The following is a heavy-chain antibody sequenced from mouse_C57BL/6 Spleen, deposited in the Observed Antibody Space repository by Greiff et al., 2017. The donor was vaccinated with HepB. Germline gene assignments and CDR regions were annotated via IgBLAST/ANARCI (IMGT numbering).Heavy chain of an antibody. CDR1: GYTFTSYG. V-gene: IGHV1-81*01. D-gene: IGHD2-5*01. Sequence: QVQLKESGAELARPGASVKLSCKASGYTFTSYGISWVKQRTGQGLEWIGEIYPRSGNTYYNEKFKGKATLTADKSSSTAYMELRSLTSEDSAVYFCARVRAYYSNFYAMDYWGQGTSVTVSS. J-gene: IGHJ4*01. CDR2: IYPRSGNT. CDR3: ARVRAYYSNFYAMDY.